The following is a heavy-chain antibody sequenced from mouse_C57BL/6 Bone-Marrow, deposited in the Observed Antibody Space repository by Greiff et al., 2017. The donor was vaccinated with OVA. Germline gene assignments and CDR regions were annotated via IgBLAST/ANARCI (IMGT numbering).Heavy chain of an antibody. CDR2: IDPENGDT. D-gene: IGHD2-4*01. J-gene: IGHJ1*03. CDR1: GFNINDDY. Sequence: VQLQQSGAELVRPGASVKLSCTASGFNINDDYMHWVQQRPEQGPEWMGWIDPENGDTEYASKFQGKATITADTSSNTAYLQLSSLTSEDTAVYYCTTCYDYRYFDVWGTGTTVTVSS. CDR3: TTCYDYRYFDV. V-gene: IGHV14-4*01.